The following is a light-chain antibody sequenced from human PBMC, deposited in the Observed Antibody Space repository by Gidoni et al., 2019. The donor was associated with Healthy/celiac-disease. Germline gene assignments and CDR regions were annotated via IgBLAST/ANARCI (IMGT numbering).Light chain of an antibody. CDR2: AAS. J-gene: IGKJ4*01. Sequence: AIRVTESPSSFSASTGDRVTNTCRASQGISSYLAWYQQKPGTAPKLLIYAASTLQSGVPSRFSGSGSGTDFTLTISCLQSEDFATYYCQQYYSYPLTFGGGTKVEIK. V-gene: IGKV1-8*01. CDR3: QQYYSYPLT. CDR1: QGISSY.